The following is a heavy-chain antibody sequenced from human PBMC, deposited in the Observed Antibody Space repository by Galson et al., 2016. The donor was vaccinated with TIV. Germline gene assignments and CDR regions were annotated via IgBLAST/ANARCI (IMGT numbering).Heavy chain of an antibody. CDR2: IKQDGSDT. J-gene: IGHJ4*02. V-gene: IGHV3-7*04. D-gene: IGHD6-19*01. CDR1: GFTFNNFW. CDR3: ARGQFAIGWYPDRFDC. Sequence: SLRLSCAASGFTFNNFWMTWVRQAPGKGLEWVANIKQDGSDTYYVESLKGRFTISRDNAKSSLFLQMNSLRAEDTAVYYCARGQFAIGWYPDRFDCWGQGILVTASS.